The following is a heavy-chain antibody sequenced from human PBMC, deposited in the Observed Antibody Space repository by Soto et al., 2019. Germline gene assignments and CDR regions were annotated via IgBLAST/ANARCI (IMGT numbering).Heavy chain of an antibody. V-gene: IGHV3-15*01. D-gene: IGHD3-22*01. CDR2: IKSKSDGATI. J-gene: IGHJ4*02. CDR1: GFIFSNAW. Sequence: KTGGSLSLSCPASGFIFSNAWMSWVRQAPGKGLEWVGRIKSKSDGATIDYAAPVKGRFTISRDDSRNMLFVQMNSLKSEDTAVYYCTTDIVDIPKFFDYWGQGTLVTVSS. CDR3: TTDIVDIPKFFDY.